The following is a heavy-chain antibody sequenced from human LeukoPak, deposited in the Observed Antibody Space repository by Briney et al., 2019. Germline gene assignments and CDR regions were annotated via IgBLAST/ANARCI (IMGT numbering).Heavy chain of an antibody. CDR3: ATDKSSGWYYFDY. Sequence: ASVRVSCKASGYTFVTYGISWVRQAPGQGLEWMGRISSYNGNTEYVQKFQGRVTMTEDTTTDTAYMELSSLRSEDTAVYYCATDKSSGWYYFDYWGQGTLVTVSS. D-gene: IGHD6-19*01. V-gene: IGHV1-18*04. CDR1: GYTFVTYG. CDR2: ISSYNGNT. J-gene: IGHJ4*02.